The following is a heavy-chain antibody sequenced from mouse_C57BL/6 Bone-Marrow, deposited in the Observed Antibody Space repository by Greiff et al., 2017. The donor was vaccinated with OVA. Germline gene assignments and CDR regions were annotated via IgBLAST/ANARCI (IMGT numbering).Heavy chain of an antibody. D-gene: IGHD2-2*01. CDR3: ANIYYGYDDYFDY. V-gene: IGHV1-22*01. CDR1: GYTFTDYN. Sequence: EVQLQQSGPELVKPGASVKMSCKASGYTFTDYNMHWVKQSHGKSLEWIGYINPNNGGTSYNQKFKGKATLTVNKSSSTAYMELRSLTSEDSAVYYCANIYYGYDDYFDYWGQGTTLTVSS. CDR2: INPNNGGT. J-gene: IGHJ2*01.